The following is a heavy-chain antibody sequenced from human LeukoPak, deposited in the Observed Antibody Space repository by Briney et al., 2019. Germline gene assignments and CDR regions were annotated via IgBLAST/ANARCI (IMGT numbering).Heavy chain of an antibody. V-gene: IGHV4-59*11. CDR2: VYDIGST. Sequence: SETLSLTCTVSGGSIGSHYWTWIRQTPGKGLEWIGYVYDIGSTNYSPSLKSRVTISVDTSKNQFSLKLSSVTAADTAVYYCARLSSLANIAARGRTWLDPWGQGSLVTVSS. J-gene: IGHJ5*02. D-gene: IGHD6-6*01. CDR1: GGSIGSHY. CDR3: ARLSSLANIAARGRTWLDP.